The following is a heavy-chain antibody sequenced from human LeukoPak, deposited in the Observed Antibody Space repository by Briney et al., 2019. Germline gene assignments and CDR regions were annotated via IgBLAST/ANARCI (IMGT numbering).Heavy chain of an antibody. CDR1: GGSLSPFY. CDR3: ARIKYSSSWYWFDP. Sequence: SETLSLTCNVSGGSLSPFYWNWIRQPPGKGLEWIGYIYYSGSTNYNPSLKSRVTISVDTSKNQFSLKLSSVTAADTAVYYCARIKYSSSWYWFDPWGQGTLVTVSS. CDR2: IYYSGST. J-gene: IGHJ5*02. D-gene: IGHD6-13*01. V-gene: IGHV4-59*01.